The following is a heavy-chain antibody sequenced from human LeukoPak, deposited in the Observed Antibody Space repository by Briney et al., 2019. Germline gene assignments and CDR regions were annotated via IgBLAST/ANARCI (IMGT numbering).Heavy chain of an antibody. Sequence: SETLTLTCAVYGGSFSYYYWSWIRQPPGKGLEWIGEINHSGITNYNPSLKSRVTISADASKNQFSLRLTSVTAADTAVYYCARAVTVAELYFDLWGRGTLVTVSS. V-gene: IGHV4-34*01. J-gene: IGHJ2*01. CDR2: INHSGIT. CDR1: GGSFSYYY. CDR3: ARAVTVAELYFDL. D-gene: IGHD6-19*01.